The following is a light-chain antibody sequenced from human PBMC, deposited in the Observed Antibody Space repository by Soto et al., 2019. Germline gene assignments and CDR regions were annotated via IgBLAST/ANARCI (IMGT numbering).Light chain of an antibody. CDR1: QSVSSN. J-gene: IGKJ1*01. V-gene: IGKV3-15*01. Sequence: EIVMTQSPATLSVSPGERATLSCRASQSVSSNLAWYQQKPGRAPRLLIYSSSTRATGIPARFSGSGSGTEFTLTISSLQSEDFAVYYCQQYNNWPRTFGQGTKVDIK. CDR3: QQYNNWPRT. CDR2: SSS.